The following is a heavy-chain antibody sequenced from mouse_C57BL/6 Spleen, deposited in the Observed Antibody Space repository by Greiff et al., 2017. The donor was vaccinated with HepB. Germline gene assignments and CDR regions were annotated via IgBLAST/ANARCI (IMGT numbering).Heavy chain of an antibody. D-gene: IGHD2-5*01. V-gene: IGHV1-64*01. CDR1: GYTFTSYW. CDR3: ASDYSNYVGAY. Sequence: QVQLQQPGAELVKPGASVKLSCKASGYTFTSYWMHWVKQRPGQGLEWIGMIHPNSGSTNYNEKFKSKATLTVDKSSSTAYMQLSSLTSEDSAVYYGASDYSNYVGAYWGQGTLVTVSA. J-gene: IGHJ3*01. CDR2: IHPNSGST.